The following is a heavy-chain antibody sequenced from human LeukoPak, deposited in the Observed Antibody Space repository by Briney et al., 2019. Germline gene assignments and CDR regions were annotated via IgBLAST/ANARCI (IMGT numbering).Heavy chain of an antibody. Sequence: ASVKVSCKASGYTFTGYYMHWVRQAPGQGLEWMGWINPNSGGTNYAQKFQGRVTMTRDTSISTAYMELSRLRSDDTAVYYCATTYYYDSSGYYSWCFDLWGRGTLVTVSS. CDR3: ATTYYYDSSGYYSWCFDL. CDR1: GYTFTGYY. J-gene: IGHJ2*01. V-gene: IGHV1-2*02. CDR2: INPNSGGT. D-gene: IGHD3-22*01.